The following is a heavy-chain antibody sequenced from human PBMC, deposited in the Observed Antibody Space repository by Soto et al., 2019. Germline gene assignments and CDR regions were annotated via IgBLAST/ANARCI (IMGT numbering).Heavy chain of an antibody. J-gene: IGHJ6*02. Sequence: EVQLVETGGGLVKPGGSLRLSCAASGFTFSSYSMNWVRQAPGKGLEWVSSISSSSSYIYYADSVKGRFTISRDNAKNSPYLQMNSLTAEDTAVYYCARVPPYDFWSGYLAPYYYGMDVWGQGTTVTVSS. D-gene: IGHD3-3*01. CDR1: GFTFSSYS. CDR3: ARVPPYDFWSGYLAPYYYGMDV. CDR2: ISSSSSYI. V-gene: IGHV3-21*01.